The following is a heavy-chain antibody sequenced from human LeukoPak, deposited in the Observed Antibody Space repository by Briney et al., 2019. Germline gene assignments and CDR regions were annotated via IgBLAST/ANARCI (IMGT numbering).Heavy chain of an antibody. CDR3: ARDLLRYGFDS. CDR2: LYYSGGT. D-gene: IGHD5-18*01. Sequence: PSETLSLTCTVSGGSISSYYWSWIRQPPGKGLEWIGFLYYSGGTNYNPTLKSRVTISADTSKNQFSLKLSSVTAADTAVYYCARDLLRYGFDSWGQGTLVTVSS. J-gene: IGHJ4*02. V-gene: IGHV4-59*01. CDR1: GGSISSYY.